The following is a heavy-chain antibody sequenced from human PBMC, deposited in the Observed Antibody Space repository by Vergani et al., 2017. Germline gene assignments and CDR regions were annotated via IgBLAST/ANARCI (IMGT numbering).Heavy chain of an antibody. J-gene: IGHJ4*02. V-gene: IGHV4-39*01. D-gene: IGHD6-13*01. CDR2: IYYSGRT. CDR3: ARASIAAAGGDFDY. CDR1: GGSISSSSYY. Sequence: QLQLQESGPGLVKPSETLSLTCTVSGGSISSSSYYWGWIRQPPGKGLEWIGSIYYSGRTYYNPSLKSRVTISVDTSKNQFSLKLSSVTAADTAVYYCARASIAAAGGDFDYWGQGTLVTVSS.